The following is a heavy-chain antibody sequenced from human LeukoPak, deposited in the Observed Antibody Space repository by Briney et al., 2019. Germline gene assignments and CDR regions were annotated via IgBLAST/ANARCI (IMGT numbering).Heavy chain of an antibody. CDR1: GGTFSSYA. CDR2: IIPIIGTA. CDR3: ARGPYSSAWASPDY. J-gene: IGHJ4*02. Sequence: ASVKVSCKASGGTFSSYAISWVRQAPGQGLEWMGGIIPIIGTANYAQKFQGRVTITADESTSTAYMELSSLSSEDTAVYYCARGPYSSAWASPDYWGQGTLVTVSS. D-gene: IGHD6-19*01. V-gene: IGHV1-69*01.